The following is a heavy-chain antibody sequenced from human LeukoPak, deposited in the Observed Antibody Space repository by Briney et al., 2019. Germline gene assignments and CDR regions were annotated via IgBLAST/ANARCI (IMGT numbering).Heavy chain of an antibody. Sequence: GESLQISCQGSGYIFTSYWIGWVRPMPGKGLEWMGIIYPGDSDTRYSPSFQGQVTISADKSISTAYLQWSSLKASDTAMYYCARRPRGYSGYDPPSHFDYWGQGTLVTVSS. CDR2: IYPGDSDT. D-gene: IGHD5-12*01. J-gene: IGHJ4*02. CDR1: GYIFTSYW. CDR3: ARRPRGYSGYDPPSHFDY. V-gene: IGHV5-51*01.